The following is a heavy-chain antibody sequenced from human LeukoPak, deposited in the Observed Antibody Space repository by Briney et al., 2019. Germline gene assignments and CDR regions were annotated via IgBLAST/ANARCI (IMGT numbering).Heavy chain of an antibody. D-gene: IGHD5-18*01. CDR2: IYYSGST. Sequence: SETLSLTCTVSGGSISSYYWSWIRQPPGKGLEWIGYIYYSGSTNYNPSLKSRVTISVDTSKNQFSLKLSSVTAADTAVYYCARDHGSYGLDYWGQGTPVTVSS. V-gene: IGHV4-59*01. CDR1: GGSISSYY. CDR3: ARDHGSYGLDY. J-gene: IGHJ4*02.